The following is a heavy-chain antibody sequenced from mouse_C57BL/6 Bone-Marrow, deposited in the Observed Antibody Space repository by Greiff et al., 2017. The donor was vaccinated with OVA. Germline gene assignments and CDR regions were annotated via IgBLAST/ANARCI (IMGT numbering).Heavy chain of an antibody. D-gene: IGHD1-1*01. V-gene: IGHV1-53*01. J-gene: IGHJ2*01. Sequence: VQLQQPGPELVKPGASVKLSCKASGYTLPSYWMHWVKQRPGQGLEWIGNINPSNGGTNYNEKFKSKATLTVDKSSSTAYMQLSSLTSEDSAVYYCARCGIDGSSYFDYWGQGTTLTVSS. CDR3: ARCGIDGSSYFDY. CDR2: INPSNGGT. CDR1: GYTLPSYW.